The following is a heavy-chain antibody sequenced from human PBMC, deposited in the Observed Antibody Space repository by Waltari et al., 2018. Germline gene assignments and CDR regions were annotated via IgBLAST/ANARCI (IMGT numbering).Heavy chain of an antibody. D-gene: IGHD5-12*01. V-gene: IGHV1-69*01. CDR3: AGRKEMATIYVDY. J-gene: IGHJ4*02. CDR2: IITIFGTA. CDR1: GGTFSSYA. Sequence: QVQLVQSGAEVKQPGSSVKVSCKASGGTFSSYAISWVRQAPGQGLEWMGGIITIFGTANYAQKLQGRVTITADESTSTAYMELSSRRSEDTAVYYCAGRKEMATIYVDYWGQGTLVTVSS.